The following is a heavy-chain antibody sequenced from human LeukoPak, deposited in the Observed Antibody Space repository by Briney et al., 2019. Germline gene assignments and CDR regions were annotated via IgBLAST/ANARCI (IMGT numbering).Heavy chain of an antibody. Sequence: ASVKVSYKASGYTVTSYYMHLVRQAPGQGLEWMGWINPNSGGTNYAQKFQGRVTMTRDTSISTAYMELSRLRSDDTAVYYCATLIGDGSEYYYYYMDVWGKGTTVTISS. CDR1: GYTVTSYY. CDR2: INPNSGGT. D-gene: IGHD2/OR15-2a*01. CDR3: ATLIGDGSEYYYYYMDV. J-gene: IGHJ6*03. V-gene: IGHV1-2*02.